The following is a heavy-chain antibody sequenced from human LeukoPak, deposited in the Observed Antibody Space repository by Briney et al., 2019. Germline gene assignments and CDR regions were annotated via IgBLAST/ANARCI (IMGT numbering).Heavy chain of an antibody. Sequence: PSETLSLTCTVSGGSISSYYWSWIRQPAGKGLEWIGRIYTSGSTNYNPSLKSRVTMSVDTSKNQFSLKLSSVTAADTAVYYCARSPGDFWSGYYQTYYFDYWGQGTLVTVSS. V-gene: IGHV4-4*07. J-gene: IGHJ4*02. CDR2: IYTSGST. CDR3: ARSPGDFWSGYYQTYYFDY. D-gene: IGHD3-3*01. CDR1: GGSISSYY.